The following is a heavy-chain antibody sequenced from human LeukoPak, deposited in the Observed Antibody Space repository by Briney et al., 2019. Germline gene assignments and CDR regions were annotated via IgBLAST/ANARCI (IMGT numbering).Heavy chain of an antibody. CDR3: AKGYSKDYDY. J-gene: IGHJ4*02. CDR2: ISWNSGSI. V-gene: IGHV3-9*01. CDR1: GFTFDDYA. Sequence: PGRSLRLSCAASGFTFDDYAMHWVRQAPGKGLEWVSGISWNSGSIGYADSVKGRFTISRDNAKSSLYLQMNSLRAEDTALYYCAKGYSKDYDYWGQGTLVTVSS. D-gene: IGHD1-1*01.